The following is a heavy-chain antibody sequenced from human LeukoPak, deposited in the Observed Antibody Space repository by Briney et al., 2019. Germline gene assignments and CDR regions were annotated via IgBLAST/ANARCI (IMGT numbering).Heavy chain of an antibody. Sequence: GGSLRLSCAASGFTLSSYGMSWVRQAPGKGLEWVSAISGSGGSTYYADSVKGRFTISRDNSKNTLYLQMNSLRAEDTAVYYCARVGYDFWSGSSLYYYYYMDVWGKGTTVTVSS. J-gene: IGHJ6*03. CDR3: ARVGYDFWSGSSLYYYYYMDV. CDR1: GFTLSSYG. CDR2: ISGSGGST. D-gene: IGHD3-3*01. V-gene: IGHV3-23*01.